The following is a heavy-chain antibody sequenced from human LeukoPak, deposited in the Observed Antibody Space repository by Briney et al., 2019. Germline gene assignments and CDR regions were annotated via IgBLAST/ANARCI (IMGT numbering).Heavy chain of an antibody. D-gene: IGHD3-16*02. Sequence: PGGSLRLSCAASGFTFSDYYMSWIRQAPGKGLEWVSYISSSGSTIYYADSVKGRFTISRDNAKNSLYLQMNSLTAEDTAVYYCAGDGGGRLYDYVWGSYRYPPHYWGQGTLVTVSS. J-gene: IGHJ4*02. CDR1: GFTFSDYY. CDR3: AGDGGGRLYDYVWGSYRYPPHY. CDR2: ISSSGSTI. V-gene: IGHV3-11*01.